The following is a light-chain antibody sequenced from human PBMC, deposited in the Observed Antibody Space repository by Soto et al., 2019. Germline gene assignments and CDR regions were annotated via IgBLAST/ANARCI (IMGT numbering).Light chain of an antibody. J-gene: IGKJ4*01. V-gene: IGKV3-15*01. CDR2: GAS. CDR1: QSVSSY. CDR3: QQCNDWPLT. Sequence: EIVMTQSPATLSVSPGERATLSCRASQSVSSYLAWYQQKPGQAPRLLIYGASTRATGVPGRFSGSGFGTDFTLTISSLQSEDFAVYYCQQCNDWPLTFGGGTKVDIK.